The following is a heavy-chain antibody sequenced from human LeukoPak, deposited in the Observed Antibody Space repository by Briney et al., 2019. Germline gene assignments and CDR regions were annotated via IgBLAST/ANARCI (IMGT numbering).Heavy chain of an antibody. D-gene: IGHD2-2*01. CDR1: VTSFTSYW. CDR3: ARREGYSEYQRLTNFDY. Sequence: GSSLHISCNGSVTSFTSYWIGGVRQMPGEGVEVMGIIYPGESDTRYSPSFQGQVTISAEKSISTAYLQWSSLKASDNAMYYCARREGYSEYQRLTNFDYWGQGTLVTVSS. J-gene: IGHJ4*02. CDR2: IYPGESDT. V-gene: IGHV5-51*01.